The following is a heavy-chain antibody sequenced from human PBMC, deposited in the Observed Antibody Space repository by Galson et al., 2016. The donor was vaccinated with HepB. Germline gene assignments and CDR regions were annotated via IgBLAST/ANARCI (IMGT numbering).Heavy chain of an antibody. D-gene: IGHD5-18*01. V-gene: IGHV3-23*01. CDR1: GFTFSSLA. J-gene: IGHJ4*02. CDR3: AKDGGDSDGTYDY. Sequence: SLRLSCAASGFTFSSLAMRWVRQAPGKGLEWVSGTYGGGHKTHYAEPLKGRFTVSRDNSENTLYLQMNSLRVDDTAVYYCAKDGGDSDGTYDYWGQGTLVTVSS. CDR2: TYGGGHKT.